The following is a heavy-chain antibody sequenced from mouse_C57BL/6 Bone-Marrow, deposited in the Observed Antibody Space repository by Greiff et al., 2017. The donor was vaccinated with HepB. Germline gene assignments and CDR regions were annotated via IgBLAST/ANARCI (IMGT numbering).Heavy chain of an antibody. CDR2: INPNNGGT. CDR3: ARSGAYYSYYFDC. J-gene: IGHJ2*01. V-gene: IGHV1-26*01. D-gene: IGHD2-10*01. CDR1: GYTFTDYY. Sequence: EVQLQQSGPELVKPGASVKISCKASGYTFTDYYMNWVKQSHGKSLEWIGDINPNNGGTSYNQKFKGKATLTVDKSSSTAYMELRSLTSEDSAVYYCARSGAYYSYYFDCWGQGTTLTVSS.